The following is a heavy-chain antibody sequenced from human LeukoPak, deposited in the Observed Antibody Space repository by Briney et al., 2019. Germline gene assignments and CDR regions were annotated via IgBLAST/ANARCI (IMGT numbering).Heavy chain of an antibody. J-gene: IGHJ4*02. D-gene: IGHD3-10*01. Sequence: GGSLRLSCAASGFTFNSYWMSWVRQAPGNGLEWVANIDPDGSEKQYGDSVKGRFTTSRDNAKNSLYLQMNSLRAEDTAIYYCARIYYFGDNNWRYFDNWGQGTLVTVSS. CDR1: GFTFNSYW. CDR2: IDPDGSEK. V-gene: IGHV3-7*01. CDR3: ARIYYFGDNNWRYFDN.